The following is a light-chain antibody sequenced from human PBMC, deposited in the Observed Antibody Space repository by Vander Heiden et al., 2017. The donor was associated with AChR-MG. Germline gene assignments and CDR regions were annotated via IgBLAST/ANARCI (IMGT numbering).Light chain of an antibody. Sequence: IQMTQSPSSLSASVRDTVTITCRASQTINSHLNWYEQKPGEAPNLLIYDASSLQRGVPSRFSGSGSGTDFTLTISSLQPEDFATYYCQQSTSIPLTFGGGTKVEI. CDR2: DAS. CDR3: QQSTSIPLT. J-gene: IGKJ4*01. CDR1: QTINSH. V-gene: IGKV1-39*01.